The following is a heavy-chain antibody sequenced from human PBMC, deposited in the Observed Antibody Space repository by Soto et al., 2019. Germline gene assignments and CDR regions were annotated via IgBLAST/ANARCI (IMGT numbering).Heavy chain of an antibody. D-gene: IGHD3-22*01. Sequence: SETLSLTCTVSGASISSGDHFWTWLRQPPGKGLEWIGYIYYSGSTYYNPSLKSRVAISVDTSRNQFSLTLTSVTAADTAVYYCDREEALIVVPTGGIDYSFDYWGQGTLVTVSS. CDR3: DREEALIVVPTGGIDYSFDY. J-gene: IGHJ4*02. V-gene: IGHV4-30-4*01. CDR2: IYYSGST. CDR1: GASISSGDHF.